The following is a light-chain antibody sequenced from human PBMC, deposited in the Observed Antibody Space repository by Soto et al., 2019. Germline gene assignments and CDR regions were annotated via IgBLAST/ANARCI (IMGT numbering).Light chain of an antibody. J-gene: IGKJ1*01. CDR3: QQYYNWPLT. Sequence: EIVLTQSPGTLSLSPGERATLSCRASQSVSYYLAWYQQKPGQAPRLLIYDASSRATGVPDRFSGSGSGTDFTLTISSLQSEDFALFYCQQYYNWPLTFGQGTKVEIK. CDR1: QSVSYY. CDR2: DAS. V-gene: IGKV3D-15*01.